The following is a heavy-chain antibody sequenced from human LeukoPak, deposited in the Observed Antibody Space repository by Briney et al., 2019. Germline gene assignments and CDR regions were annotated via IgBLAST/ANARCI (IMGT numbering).Heavy chain of an antibody. D-gene: IGHD6-13*01. V-gene: IGHV3-23*01. Sequence: PGGSLRLSCAASGFTFSIYAMSWVRQAPGKGLEGVSAIVGSGGGTWYTDSVKGRFTISRDNSKNTLSLQMNSLRAEDTAIYYCAKHISSWYNFDYWGQGTLVTVSS. CDR2: IVGSGGGT. CDR1: GFTFSIYA. J-gene: IGHJ4*02. CDR3: AKHISSWYNFDY.